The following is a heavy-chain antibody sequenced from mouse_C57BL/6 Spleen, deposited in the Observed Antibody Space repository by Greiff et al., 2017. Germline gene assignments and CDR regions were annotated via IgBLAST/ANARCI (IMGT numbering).Heavy chain of an antibody. V-gene: IGHV1-52*01. CDR2: IDPSDSET. CDR3: AREGDGFAY. J-gene: IGHJ3*01. D-gene: IGHD2-3*01. Sequence: QVQLQQPGAELVRPGSSVKLSCKASGYTFTSYWMHWVKQRPIQGLEWIGNIDPSDSETHYNQKFKDKATLTVDKSSITAYMQLSSLTSKDSAVYYCAREGDGFAYWGQGTLVTVSA. CDR1: GYTFTSYW.